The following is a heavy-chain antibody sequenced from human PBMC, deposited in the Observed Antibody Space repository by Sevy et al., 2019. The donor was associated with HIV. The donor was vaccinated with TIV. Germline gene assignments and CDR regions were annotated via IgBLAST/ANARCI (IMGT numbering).Heavy chain of an antibody. Sequence: GESLKISCADSGFTFSNYAMAWVRQAPGKGLEWVSAISVSGDFTYYADSVRGRFTVSRDKSKNTLFLQMNSLRAEDTAVYYCAIKITMIRGDQGPFDYWGQRTLVTVSS. J-gene: IGHJ4*02. V-gene: IGHV3-23*01. D-gene: IGHD3-10*01. CDR3: AIKITMIRGDQGPFDY. CDR1: GFTFSNYA. CDR2: ISVSGDFT.